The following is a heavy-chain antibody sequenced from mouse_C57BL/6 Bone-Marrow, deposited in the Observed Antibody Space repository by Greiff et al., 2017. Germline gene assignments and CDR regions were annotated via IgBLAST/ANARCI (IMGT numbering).Heavy chain of an antibody. CDR2: FYPGRGSI. CDR3: ARHNYDGVYFDY. J-gene: IGHJ2*01. Sequence: VKLVESGAELVKPGASVKLSCKASGYTFTEYTIHWVKQRSGQGLEWIGWFYPGRGSIKYNEKFKDKATLTADKSSSTVYMELSRLTSEDSAVYFCARHNYDGVYFDYWGQGTTLTVSS. CDR1: GYTFTEYT. D-gene: IGHD2-4*01. V-gene: IGHV1-62-2*01.